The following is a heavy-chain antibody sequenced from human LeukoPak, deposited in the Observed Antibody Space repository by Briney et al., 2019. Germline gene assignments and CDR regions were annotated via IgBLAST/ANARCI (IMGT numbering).Heavy chain of an antibody. D-gene: IGHD3-3*01. CDR3: ARCLGWSGYYQDYWYFDL. CDR2: INHSGST. Sequence: SETLSLTCAVYGGSFSGYYWSWIRQPPGKGLEWIGEINHSGSTNYNPSLKSRVTKSVDTSKNQFSLKLSSVTAADTAVYYCARCLGWSGYYQDYWYFDLWGRGTLVTVSS. J-gene: IGHJ2*01. V-gene: IGHV4-34*01. CDR1: GGSFSGYY.